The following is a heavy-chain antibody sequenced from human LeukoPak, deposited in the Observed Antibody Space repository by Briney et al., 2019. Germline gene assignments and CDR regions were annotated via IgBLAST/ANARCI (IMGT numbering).Heavy chain of an antibody. D-gene: IGHD3-3*01. V-gene: IGHV4-34*01. CDR1: GGSFSGYY. CDR2: INHSGST. CDR3: ARRRITIFGVVRGVDGFDP. J-gene: IGHJ5*02. Sequence: SETLSLTCAVYGGSFSGYYWSWIRQPPGKGLEWIGEINHSGSTNYNPSLKSRVTISVGTSKNQFSLKLSSVTAADTAVYYCARRRITIFGVVRGVDGFDPWGQGTLVTVSS.